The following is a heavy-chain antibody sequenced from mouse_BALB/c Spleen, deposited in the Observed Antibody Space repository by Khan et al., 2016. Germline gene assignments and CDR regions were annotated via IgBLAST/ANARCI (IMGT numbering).Heavy chain of an antibody. D-gene: IGHD1-1*01. CDR2: ISYSGST. V-gene: IGHV3-2*02. CDR1: GYSITSDYA. Sequence: EVQLLESGPGLVKPSQSLSLTCTVTGYSITSDYAWNWIRQFPGNKLEWMGYISYSGSTSYNPSLKSRIPITRDQSKNQFFLQLNSVTTEDTATYYCARYYYGSSYFDYWGQGTTLTVSS. J-gene: IGHJ2*01. CDR3: ARYYYGSSYFDY.